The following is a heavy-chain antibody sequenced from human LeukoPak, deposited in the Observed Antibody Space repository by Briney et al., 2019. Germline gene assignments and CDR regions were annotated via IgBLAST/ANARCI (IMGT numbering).Heavy chain of an antibody. J-gene: IGHJ4*02. V-gene: IGHV3-21*01. CDR3: ARDPYCSSTSCHQPH. D-gene: IGHD2-2*01. Sequence: GGSLRLSCAASGFTLSSYSMNWVRQAPGKGLEWISSISSSSSYIYYADSVKGRFTISRDNAKNSLYLQMNSLRAEDTAVYYCARDPYCSSTSCHQPHWGQGTLVTVSS. CDR2: ISSSSSYI. CDR1: GFTLSSYS.